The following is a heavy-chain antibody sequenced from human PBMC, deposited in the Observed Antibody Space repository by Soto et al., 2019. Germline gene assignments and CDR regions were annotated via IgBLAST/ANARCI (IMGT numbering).Heavy chain of an antibody. CDR2: INPNSGGT. D-gene: IGHD3-22*01. CDR3: ARDDSSGYYSKNFDY. V-gene: IGHV1-2*02. CDR1: GYPFTGYY. J-gene: IGHJ4*02. Sequence: ASVEVYFKASGYPFTGYYMHLVRQAPGQGLEWMGWINPNSGGTNYAQKFQGRVTMTRDTSISTAYMELSRLRSDDTAVYYCARDDSSGYYSKNFDYWGQGTMVTVSS.